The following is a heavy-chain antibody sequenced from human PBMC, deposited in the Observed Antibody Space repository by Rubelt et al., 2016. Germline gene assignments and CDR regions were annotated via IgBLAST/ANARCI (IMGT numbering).Heavy chain of an antibody. D-gene: IGHD3-22*01. J-gene: IGHJ3*02. CDR1: GGSFSGYY. CDR2: IYYSGST. CDR3: ARSGLSAFDI. Sequence: QVQLQQWGAGLLKPSETLSLTCAVYGGSFSGYYWSWIRQPPGKGLEWIGYIYYSGSTNYNPSLKSRVTISVDTSKNQFSLKLSSVTAADTAVYYCARSGLSAFDIWGQGTMVTVSS. V-gene: IGHV4-34*11.